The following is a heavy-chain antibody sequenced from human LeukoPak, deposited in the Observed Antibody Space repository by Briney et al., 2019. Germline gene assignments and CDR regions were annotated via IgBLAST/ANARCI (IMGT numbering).Heavy chain of an antibody. Sequence: ASVKVSCKASGYTFTTYHINWVRQAPGQGLEWMGRINAYNGNTNYEQKLQGRVIMTTDTSTSTVYMELRSLRSDDTAVYYCARGGRGNFDCWGQGTLVTVSS. J-gene: IGHJ4*02. CDR3: ARGGRGNFDC. CDR2: INAYNGNT. V-gene: IGHV1-18*01. D-gene: IGHD3-10*01. CDR1: GYTFTTYH.